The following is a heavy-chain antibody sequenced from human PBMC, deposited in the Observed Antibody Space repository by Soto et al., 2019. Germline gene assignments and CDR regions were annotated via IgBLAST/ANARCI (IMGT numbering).Heavy chain of an antibody. V-gene: IGHV4-4*02. CDR1: GGSINSRYW. CDR2: INHSGST. CDR3: ARHYGQEVFDY. D-gene: IGHD3-16*01. J-gene: IGHJ4*02. Sequence: SETLSLTCAVSGGSINSRYWWSWIRQPPGKGLEWIGEINHSGSTNYNPSLKSRVTISVDTSKNQFSLKLSSVTAADTAVYYCARHYGQEVFDYWGQGTLVTVSS.